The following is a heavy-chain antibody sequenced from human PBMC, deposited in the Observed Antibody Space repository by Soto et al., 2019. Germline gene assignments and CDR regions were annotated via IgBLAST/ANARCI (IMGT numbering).Heavy chain of an antibody. J-gene: IGHJ6*03. CDR3: ARDLGGGSGRADYYYYYMDV. CDR1: GGTFSSYT. Sequence: SVKVSCKASGGTFSSYTISWVRQAPGQGLEWMGRIIPILGIANYAQKFQGRVTITADKSTSTAYMELSSLRSEDTAVYYCARDLGGGSGRADYYYYYMDVWGKGTTVTVS. V-gene: IGHV1-69*04. CDR2: IIPILGIA. D-gene: IGHD6-25*01.